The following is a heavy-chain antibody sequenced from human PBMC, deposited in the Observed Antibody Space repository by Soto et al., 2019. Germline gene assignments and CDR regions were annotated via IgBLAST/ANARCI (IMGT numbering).Heavy chain of an antibody. D-gene: IGHD6-6*01. V-gene: IGHV3-23*01. J-gene: IGHJ4*02. CDR1: GFSFSGYA. CDR3: AKDSIPYSSSYDLDH. Sequence: EVQLLESGGGLVQPGGSLRLSCVASGFSFSGYAMSWVRQAPGKGLEWVSSMTATGVSIYYADSVRRRFTISRDNSKDTLYLQMSSLRAEDTARYYCAKDSIPYSSSYDLDHWGRGALVTVSS. CDR2: MTATGVSI.